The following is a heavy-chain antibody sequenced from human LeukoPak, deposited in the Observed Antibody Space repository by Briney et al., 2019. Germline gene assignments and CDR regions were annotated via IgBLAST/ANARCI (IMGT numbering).Heavy chain of an antibody. J-gene: IGHJ4*02. Sequence: PGGSLRLSCAASGFTFSDYYMSWIRQAPGKGLQWVSYISSSSSYTSYAESVKGRFTISRDNAKTSLYLQMNSLRAEDTAVYYCARGRFWSGYTFDYWGQGTLVAVSS. D-gene: IGHD3-3*01. CDR3: ARGRFWSGYTFDY. CDR2: ISSSSSYT. V-gene: IGHV3-11*06. CDR1: GFTFSDYY.